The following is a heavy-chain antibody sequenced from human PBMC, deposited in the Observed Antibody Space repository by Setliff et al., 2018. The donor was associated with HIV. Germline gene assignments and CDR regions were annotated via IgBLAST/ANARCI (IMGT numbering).Heavy chain of an antibody. J-gene: IGHJ4*03. CDR2: TTPTFGPT. Sequence: SVKVSARLLVTLLALIVSLGCDRPLDKGLSGWGGTTPTFGPTNYAQKFQGRVTIIADEYSTTVYMELTSLTSEDTAYYYCARERLRNGEGFDIWGQGTLVTVSS. CDR1: VTLLALIV. V-gene: IGHV1-69*13. D-gene: IGHD3-10*01. CDR3: ARERLRNGEGFDI.